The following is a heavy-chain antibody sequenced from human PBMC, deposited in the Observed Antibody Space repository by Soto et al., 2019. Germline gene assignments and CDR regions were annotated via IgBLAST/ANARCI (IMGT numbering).Heavy chain of an antibody. CDR1: GFTFSSYS. V-gene: IGHV3-21*01. Sequence: GGSLRLSCAAPGFTFSSYSMNWVRQAPGKGLEWVSSISSSSSSIYYAASVKGRFTISRANDKNSLYMQMNGLRAEDTAVYYCARDGRGGKAVARFHWFDPWGQGNLVTV. CDR2: ISSSSSSI. D-gene: IGHD6-13*01. CDR3: ARDGRGGKAVARFHWFDP. J-gene: IGHJ5*02.